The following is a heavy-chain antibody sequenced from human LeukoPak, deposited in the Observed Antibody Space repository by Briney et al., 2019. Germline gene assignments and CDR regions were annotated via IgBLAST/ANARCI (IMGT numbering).Heavy chain of an antibody. CDR1: GGSISSGGYY. CDR3: ASGLYDSSGFDAFDI. J-gene: IGHJ3*02. D-gene: IGHD3-22*01. V-gene: IGHV4-30-2*01. CDR2: IYHSGST. Sequence: PPETLSLTCTVSGGSISSGGYYWSWIRQPPGKGLEWIGYIYHSGSTYYNPSLKSRVTISVDTSKNQFSLKLSSVTAADTAVYYCASGLYDSSGFDAFDIWGQGTMVTVSS.